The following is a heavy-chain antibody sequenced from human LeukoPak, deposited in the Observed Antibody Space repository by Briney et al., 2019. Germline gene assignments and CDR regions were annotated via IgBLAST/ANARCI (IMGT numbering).Heavy chain of an antibody. CDR2: RSAYNGNT. J-gene: IGHJ3*02. CDR3: ARDPPVDDYGDYVGAFDI. Sequence: ASVKVSCKASGYSFTSYGISWVRQAPGQGLERMGWRSAYNGNTNYAQKLQGRVTMTTDTSTSTAYMELRSLRSDGTAVYYCARDPPVDDYGDYVGAFDIWGQGTMVTVSS. V-gene: IGHV1-18*01. CDR1: GYSFTSYG. D-gene: IGHD4-17*01.